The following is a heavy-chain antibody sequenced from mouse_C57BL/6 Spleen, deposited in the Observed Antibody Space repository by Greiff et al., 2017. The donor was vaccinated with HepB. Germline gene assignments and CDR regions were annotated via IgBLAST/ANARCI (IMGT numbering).Heavy chain of an antibody. CDR3: SRISRCNFWYFDV. CDR1: GFSLSTFGMG. V-gene: IGHV8-8*01. J-gene: IGHJ1*03. Sequence: QVTLKESGPGILQPSQPLSLTCSFSGFSLSTFGMGVGWIRQPSGQGLEWLAHIWWDDDKYYNPALKSRLTIAKDTSKNQLFLKIANVDAADTATYYCSRISRCNFWYFDVWGTGTTVTVAS. CDR2: IWWDDDK. D-gene: IGHD2-1*01.